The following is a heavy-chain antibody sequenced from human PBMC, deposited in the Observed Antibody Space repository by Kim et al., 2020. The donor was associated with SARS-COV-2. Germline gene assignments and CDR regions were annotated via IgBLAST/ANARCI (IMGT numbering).Heavy chain of an antibody. J-gene: IGHJ3*02. V-gene: IGHV3-9*01. CDR1: GITFADYV. Sequence: GGSLRLSCEASGITFADYVMHWVRQAPGKGLEWVSDISCNSGGIGYADSVKGRFTISRDNAKNSLYLQMNSLRTEDTAIYYCSKVGTYGDYGDAHGFDIWGQGTMVTVSS. CDR2: ISCNSGGI. D-gene: IGHD4-17*01. CDR3: SKVGTYGDYGDAHGFDI.